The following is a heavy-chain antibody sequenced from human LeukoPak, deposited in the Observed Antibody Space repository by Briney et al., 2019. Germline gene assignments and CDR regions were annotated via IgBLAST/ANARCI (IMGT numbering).Heavy chain of an antibody. D-gene: IGHD3-16*01. CDR3: AKQQPGERYYFDY. Sequence: PGGTLRLSCEASGFTFSSSAMGWVRQAPGKGLEGVSTLGDRGDTYYADSVKGRFTISRDSSKNTLYLRMNSLRAEDTAVYFCAKQQPGERYYFDYWGQGTLVTVSS. V-gene: IGHV3-23*01. CDR1: GFTFSSSA. J-gene: IGHJ4*02. CDR2: LGDRGDT.